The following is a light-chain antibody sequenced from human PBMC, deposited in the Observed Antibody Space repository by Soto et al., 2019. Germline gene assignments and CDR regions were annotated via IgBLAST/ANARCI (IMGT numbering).Light chain of an antibody. J-gene: IGKJ1*01. V-gene: IGKV1-5*03. CDR1: QSITNW. CDR3: QQYESFPRT. Sequence: DIQMTQSPSTLSASVGDRVTITCRASQSITNWLAWYQQKPGKAPKLFIFKASTLESGVPSRFSGSGSGTEFTLSISSLQPDDFATYFCQQYESFPRTFGQGTKVEI. CDR2: KAS.